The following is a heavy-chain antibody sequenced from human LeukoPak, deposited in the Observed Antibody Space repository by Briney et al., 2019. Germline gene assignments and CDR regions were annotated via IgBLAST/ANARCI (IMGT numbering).Heavy chain of an antibody. Sequence: GGSLRLSCAASGFTFSSYDMHWVRQATGKGLEWVSAIGTAGDTYYPGSVKGRFTISRENAKNSLYLQMNSLRAGDTAVYYCARSQSPYYYGSGGMDVWGQGTTVTVSS. J-gene: IGHJ6*02. D-gene: IGHD3-10*01. CDR2: IGTAGDT. V-gene: IGHV3-13*04. CDR1: GFTFSSYD. CDR3: ARSQSPYYYGSGGMDV.